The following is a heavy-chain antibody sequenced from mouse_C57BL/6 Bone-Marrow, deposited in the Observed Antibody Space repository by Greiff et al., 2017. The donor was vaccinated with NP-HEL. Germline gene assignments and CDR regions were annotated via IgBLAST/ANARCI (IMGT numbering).Heavy chain of an antibody. CDR1: GFTFSSYG. V-gene: IGHV5-6*01. CDR3: ARHGFAY. J-gene: IGHJ3*01. Sequence: EVKVVESGGDLVKPGGSLKLSCAASGFTFSSYGMSWVRQTPDKRLEWVATISSGGSYTYYPDSVKGRFTISRDNAKNTLYLQMSSLKSEDTAMYYCARHGFAYWGQGTPVTVSA. CDR2: ISSGGSYT.